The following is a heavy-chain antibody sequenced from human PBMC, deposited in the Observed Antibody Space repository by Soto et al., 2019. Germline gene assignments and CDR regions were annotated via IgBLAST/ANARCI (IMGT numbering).Heavy chain of an antibody. Sequence: SLKVSCKAAGYRFTIDGISRVLHTPGQGLEWLGWISAYDDNTKYAQTIQGRVSMSTDTSTNTAYMELRSLRSDDPAIYYCARGVFFDGSGARSYHYYGLNFRGQGTTVPGTS. CDR1: GYRFTIDG. D-gene: IGHD3-22*01. V-gene: IGHV1-18*01. CDR3: ARGVFFDGSGARSYHYYGLNF. J-gene: IGHJ6*02. CDR2: ISAYDDNT.